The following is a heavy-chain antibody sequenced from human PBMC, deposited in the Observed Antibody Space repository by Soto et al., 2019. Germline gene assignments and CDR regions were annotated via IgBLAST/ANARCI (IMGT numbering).Heavy chain of an antibody. D-gene: IGHD2-21*02. Sequence: QVQLMQSGAEVKKPGASVKVSCKASGDTFTDYYIHWVRQAPGQGLEWMGTVNPSGGHTTYAQHFLGRVTMTRDPSTSTTYMELTSLTSDDPAIYYCARGGHVVVVTAALDYWGQGTLFTVSS. V-gene: IGHV1-46*01. J-gene: IGHJ4*02. CDR1: GDTFTDYY. CDR2: VNPSGGHT. CDR3: ARGGHVVVVTAALDY.